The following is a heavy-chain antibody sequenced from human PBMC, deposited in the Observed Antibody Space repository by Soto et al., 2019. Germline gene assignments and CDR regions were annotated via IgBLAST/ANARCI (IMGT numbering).Heavy chain of an antibody. CDR1: GVSISNGDYY. J-gene: IGHJ5*02. Sequence: QVQLQESGPGLVKPSQTLSLTCSVSGVSISNGDYYWSWIRQPPGKGLEWIAYIYYNGDTFYNPSLKSRVTMSVDTSKNLFSLNLTSVTATDTAVYYCVIADGGNGFHPWGQGTLVTVSS. CDR3: VIADGGNGFHP. CDR2: IYYNGDT. V-gene: IGHV4-30-4*01.